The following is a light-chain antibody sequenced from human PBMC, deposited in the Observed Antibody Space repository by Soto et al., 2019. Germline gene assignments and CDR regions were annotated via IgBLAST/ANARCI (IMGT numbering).Light chain of an antibody. CDR2: GAS. V-gene: IGKV3-15*01. Sequence: EIVMTQSPATLSVSPWERATLSCRASQSVSSNLAWYQQKPGQAPRLLIYGASTRATGIPARFSGSGSGTDFTLTISSLQPEDFATYYCLQHNSYPLTFGGGTKVDIK. CDR1: QSVSSN. J-gene: IGKJ4*01. CDR3: LQHNSYPLT.